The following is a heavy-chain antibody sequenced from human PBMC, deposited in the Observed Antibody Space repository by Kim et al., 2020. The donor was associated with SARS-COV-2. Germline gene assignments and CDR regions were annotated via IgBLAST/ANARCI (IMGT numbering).Heavy chain of an antibody. CDR1: GYTFTSYY. J-gene: IGHJ4*02. Sequence: ASVKVSCKASGYTFTSYYMHWVRQAPGQGLEWMGRINPSGGSTSYAQKFQGRVTMTRDTSTSTVYMELSSLRSEDTAVYYCARAGNSIVVVTALDYWGQGTLVTVSS. V-gene: IGHV1-46*01. CDR3: ARAGNSIVVVTALDY. CDR2: INPSGGST. D-gene: IGHD2-21*02.